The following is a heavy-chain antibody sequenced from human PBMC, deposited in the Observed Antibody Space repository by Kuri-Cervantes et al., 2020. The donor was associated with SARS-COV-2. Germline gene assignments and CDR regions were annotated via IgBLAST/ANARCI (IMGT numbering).Heavy chain of an antibody. D-gene: IGHD3-16*02. V-gene: IGHV4-30-4*01. J-gene: IGHJ4*02. CDR1: GGSISSGDYY. CDR2: IYYSGST. Sequence: SCTVSGGSISSGDYYWSWIRQPPGKGLEWIGYIYYSGSTYYNPSLKSRVTISVDTSKNKFSLKLSSVTAADTAVYYCARLCMITFGGVIVRVFDYWGQGTLVTVSS. CDR3: ARLCMITFGGVIVRVFDY.